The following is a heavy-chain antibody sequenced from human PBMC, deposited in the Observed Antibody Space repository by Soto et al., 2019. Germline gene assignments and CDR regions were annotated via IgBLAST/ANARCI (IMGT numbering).Heavy chain of an antibody. V-gene: IGHV1-69*06. Sequence: QVQLVQSGAEVKKPGSSLKVSCKASGGTFSSYAISWVRQAPGQGLEWLGGIIPIFGTANYAQKFQGRVTITADKSTSTAYMELSSLRSEDTAVYYCARAPRGGSSPPQVWWFDPWGQGTLVTVSS. J-gene: IGHJ5*02. CDR2: IIPIFGTA. D-gene: IGHD6-6*01. CDR3: ARAPRGGSSPPQVWWFDP. CDR1: GGTFSSYA.